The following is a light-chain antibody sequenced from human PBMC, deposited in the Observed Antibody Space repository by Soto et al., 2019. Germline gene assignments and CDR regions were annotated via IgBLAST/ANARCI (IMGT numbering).Light chain of an antibody. Sequence: QSALTQPASVSGSPGQSVTISCNGTSSDVGAYKYVSWYQKHPGKAPKLMIYGVSNRPSGISNRFSGSKSGNTAFLTISGLQPEDEADYYRSSFTGPTTLDVFGTGTKVTVL. CDR3: SSFTGPTTLDV. J-gene: IGLJ1*01. CDR1: SSDVGAYKY. V-gene: IGLV2-14*03. CDR2: GVS.